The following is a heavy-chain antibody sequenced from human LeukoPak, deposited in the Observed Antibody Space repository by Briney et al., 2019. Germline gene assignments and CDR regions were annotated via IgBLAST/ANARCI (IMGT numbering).Heavy chain of an antibody. Sequence: PGGSLRLSCAASGFTFSSYWMSWVRQAPGKGLEWVANIKQDGSEKYYVDSVKGRFTISRDNAKNSLYLQMNSLRAEDTAVYYCAGAPRVDYMDVWGKGTTVTVSS. CDR3: AGAPRVDYMDV. CDR1: GFTFSSYW. CDR2: IKQDGSEK. J-gene: IGHJ6*03. V-gene: IGHV3-7*01. D-gene: IGHD2-15*01.